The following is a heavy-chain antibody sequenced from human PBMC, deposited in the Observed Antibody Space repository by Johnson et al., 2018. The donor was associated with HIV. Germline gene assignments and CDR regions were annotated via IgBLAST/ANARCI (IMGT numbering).Heavy chain of an antibody. J-gene: IGHJ3*02. CDR1: GFSFDDYA. V-gene: IGHV3-9*01. CDR2: ISWNSGSI. Sequence: VQLVESGGGMVQPGRSLRLSCAASGFSFDDYAMHWVRQAPGKGLEWVSGISWNSGSIGYADSVKGRFTLSRDNPKNTLYLQMNSLRAEDTAVYYCAKSIVVVIAGNNDDAFDIWGQGTMVTVSS. D-gene: IGHD2-21*01. CDR3: AKSIVVVIAGNNDDAFDI.